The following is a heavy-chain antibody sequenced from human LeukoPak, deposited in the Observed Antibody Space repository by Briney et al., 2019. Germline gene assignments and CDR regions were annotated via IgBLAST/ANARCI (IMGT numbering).Heavy chain of an antibody. D-gene: IGHD6-19*01. Sequence: GGSLRLSCAASGFTYDNYAMSWVRQAPGKGLEWVSSVSGSGATTYYADSVKGRFTISRDNSKNTLHLQMSSLRADDTAIYYCAKDGGGWYTSGWYYFDYWGQGTLVTASS. V-gene: IGHV3-23*01. CDR3: AKDGGGWYTSGWYYFDY. CDR1: GFTYDNYA. CDR2: VSGSGATT. J-gene: IGHJ4*02.